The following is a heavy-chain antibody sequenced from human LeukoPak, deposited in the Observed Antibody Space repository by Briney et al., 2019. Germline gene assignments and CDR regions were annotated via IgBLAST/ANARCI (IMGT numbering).Heavy chain of an antibody. J-gene: IGHJ4*02. V-gene: IGHV3-23*01. D-gene: IGHD6-13*01. CDR3: AKVGVAAAAPDY. Sequence: GGSLRLSCAASGFIFSNYAMNWVRQAPGKGLEWVSGISATGVTTYYADSVKGRFTISRDNSMNTLYLQMNSLRGDDTAVYYCAKVGVAAAAPDYWGQGTLVTVSS. CDR2: ISATGVTT. CDR1: GFIFSNYA.